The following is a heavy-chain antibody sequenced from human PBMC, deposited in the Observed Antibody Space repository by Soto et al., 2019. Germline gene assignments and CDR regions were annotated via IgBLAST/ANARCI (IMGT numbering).Heavy chain of an antibody. D-gene: IGHD2-2*01. CDR1: GGSISSYY. CDR2: IYYSGST. V-gene: IGHV4-59*01. Sequence: QVQLQESGPGLVKPSETLSLTCTVSGGSISSYYWSWIRQPPGKGLEWIGYIYYSGSTNYNPSLKSRVTISVDASKNQFSLKLSSVTAADTAVYYWAREGCSSTSCYPLYYYYGMDVWGQGTTVTVS. CDR3: AREGCSSTSCYPLYYYYGMDV. J-gene: IGHJ6*02.